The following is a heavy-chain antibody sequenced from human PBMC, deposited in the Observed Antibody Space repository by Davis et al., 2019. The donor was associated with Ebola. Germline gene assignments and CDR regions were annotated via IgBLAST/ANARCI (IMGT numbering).Heavy chain of an antibody. J-gene: IGHJ6*02. V-gene: IGHV4-59*12. CDR2: IYYTGST. CDR1: GGSISSYY. D-gene: IGHD2/OR15-2a*01. CDR3: ARVLHSLYYYGMDV. Sequence: MPSETLSLTCTVSGGSISSYYWSWIRQPPGKGLEWIGYIYYTGSTYYSPSLRSRATISVDTSKNLFSLKLTSVTAADTAVYYCARVLHSLYYYGMDVWGQGTTVTVSS.